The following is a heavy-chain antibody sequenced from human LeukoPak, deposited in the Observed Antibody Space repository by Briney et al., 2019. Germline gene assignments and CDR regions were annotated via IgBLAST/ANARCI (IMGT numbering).Heavy chain of an antibody. J-gene: IGHJ6*03. V-gene: IGHV3-23*01. Sequence: GGSLRLSCAASGFTFSSYAMSWVRQAPGGGLEWVSAIGGSGDKTYNADSVKGRFTISRDNSDNRVSLQMDSLRAEDTAVYFCGKDTTAWWYHRAYMNVWGKGTTVTVSS. CDR1: GFTFSSYA. CDR3: GKDTTAWWYHRAYMNV. D-gene: IGHD2-15*01. CDR2: IGGSGDKT.